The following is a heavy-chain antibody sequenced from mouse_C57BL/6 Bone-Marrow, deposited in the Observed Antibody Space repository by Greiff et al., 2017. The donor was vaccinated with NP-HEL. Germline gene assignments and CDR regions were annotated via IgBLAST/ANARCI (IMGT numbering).Heavy chain of an antibody. J-gene: IGHJ4*01. D-gene: IGHD2-5*01. Sequence: EVQGVESGGDLVKPGGSLKLSCAASGFTFSSYGMSWVRQPPDKRLEWVATISSGGSYTYYPDSVKGRFTISRDNAKNTLYLQMSSLKSEDTAMYYCARGVVTDYYAMDYWGQGTSVTVSS. CDR3: ARGVVTDYYAMDY. CDR2: ISSGGSYT. V-gene: IGHV5-6*01. CDR1: GFTFSSYG.